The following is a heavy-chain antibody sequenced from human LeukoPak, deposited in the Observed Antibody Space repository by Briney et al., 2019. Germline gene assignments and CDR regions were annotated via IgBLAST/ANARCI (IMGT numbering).Heavy chain of an antibody. J-gene: IGHJ5*02. CDR1: GYTFTGYY. V-gene: IGHV1-2*06. CDR3: ARDDFWSGYKNLNWFDP. CDR2: INPNSGGT. Sequence: ASVKVSCKASGYTFTGYYMHWVRQAPGQGLEWMGRINPNSGGTNYAQKFQGRVTMTRDTSISTAYMELSRLRSDDTAVYYCARDDFWSGYKNLNWFDPWGQGALVTVSS. D-gene: IGHD3-3*01.